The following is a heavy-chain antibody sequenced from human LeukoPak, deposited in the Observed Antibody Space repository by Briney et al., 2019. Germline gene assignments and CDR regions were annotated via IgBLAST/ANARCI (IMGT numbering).Heavy chain of an antibody. V-gene: IGHV4-59*01. D-gene: IGHD4-17*01. Sequence: SETLSLTCTVSGGSISSYYWSWIRQPPGKGLEWIGYIFYNGSTDYNPSLESRVTISVDTSKNQLSLKLSSVTAADTAVYYCARYRRDYGDYYFDYWGQGTLVTVSS. CDR1: GGSISSYY. CDR2: IFYNGST. CDR3: ARYRRDYGDYYFDY. J-gene: IGHJ4*02.